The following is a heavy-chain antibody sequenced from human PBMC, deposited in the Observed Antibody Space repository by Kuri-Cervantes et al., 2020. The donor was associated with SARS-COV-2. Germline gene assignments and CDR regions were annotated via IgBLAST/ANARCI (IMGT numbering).Heavy chain of an antibody. CDR2: IYTSGST. CDR3: ASGGSSGYFNY. CDR1: GGPISSGSYY. D-gene: IGHD3-22*01. Sequence: LRLSCTASGGPISSGSYYWSWIRQPAGKVLEWIGRIYTSGSTNYNPSLKSRVTISVDTSKNQFSLKLSSVTAADTAVYYCASGGSSGYFNYWGQGTLVTVSS. J-gene: IGHJ4*02. V-gene: IGHV4-61*02.